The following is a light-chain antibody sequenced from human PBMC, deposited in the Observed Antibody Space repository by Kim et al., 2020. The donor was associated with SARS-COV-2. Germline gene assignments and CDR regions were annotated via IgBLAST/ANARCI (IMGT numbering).Light chain of an antibody. Sequence: DIQMTQSPSTLSASVGDRVTITCRASQSIGTWLAWYQQKPGKAHKLLIYKSSSLHSGVPSRFSGSGSGTQFTLTISSLQPDDFATYFCQQSNSYSRTFGQGTRVEIK. V-gene: IGKV1-5*03. CDR2: KSS. CDR1: QSIGTW. J-gene: IGKJ1*01. CDR3: QQSNSYSRT.